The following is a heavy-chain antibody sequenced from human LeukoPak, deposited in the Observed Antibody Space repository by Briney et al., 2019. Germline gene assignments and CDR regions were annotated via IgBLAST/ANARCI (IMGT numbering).Heavy chain of an antibody. V-gene: IGHV4-59*08. D-gene: IGHD1-20*01. CDR2: IYHDGSA. CDR1: GGSISGYY. J-gene: IGHJ4*02. Sequence: PSETLSLTCTVSGGSISGYYWGWIRQPPGKGLEWIGYIYHDGSANYNPSLKSRVTLSVDTSKNQFSLRLTSVTAADTAVYFCARQGITVSGSPNGLDSWGQGILVTVSS. CDR3: ARQGITVSGSPNGLDS.